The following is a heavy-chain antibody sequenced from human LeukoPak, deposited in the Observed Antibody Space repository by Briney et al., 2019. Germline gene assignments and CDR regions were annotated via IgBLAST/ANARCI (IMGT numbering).Heavy chain of an antibody. J-gene: IGHJ4*02. CDR2: INPSGGST. CDR1: GYTFTSYY. CDR3: ARDRAYYGSGSYYTPFDY. V-gene: IGHV1-46*01. Sequence: GASVKVSCKASGYTFTSYYMHWVRQAPGQGLEWMGIINPSGGSTSYAQKFQGRVTMTRDTSTSTAYMELRSLRSDDTAVYYCARDRAYYGSGSYYTPFDYWGQGTLVTVSS. D-gene: IGHD3-10*01.